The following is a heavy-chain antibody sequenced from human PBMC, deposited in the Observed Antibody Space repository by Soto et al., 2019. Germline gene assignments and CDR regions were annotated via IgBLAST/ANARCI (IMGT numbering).Heavy chain of an antibody. Sequence: GGSLRLSCAASGFTVSSNYMSWVRQAPGKGLEWVSVIYSGGSTYYADSVKGRFTISRDNSKNTLYLQMNSLRAEDTAVYYCARDLVSGRYYPYYYDYMYIWSKGTTVTVSS. V-gene: IGHV3-66*01. CDR2: IYSGGST. D-gene: IGHD3-10*01. J-gene: IGHJ6*03. CDR1: GFTVSSNY. CDR3: ARDLVSGRYYPYYYDYMYI.